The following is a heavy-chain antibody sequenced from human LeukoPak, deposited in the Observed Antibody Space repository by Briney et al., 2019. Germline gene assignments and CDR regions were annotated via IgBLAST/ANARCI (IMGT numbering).Heavy chain of an antibody. CDR2: IYHSGST. J-gene: IGHJ3*02. Sequence: PSETLSLTCTVSGGSISSSSYYWGWVRQPPGKGLEWIGEIYHSGSTNYNPSLKSRVTISVDKSKNQFSLKLSSVTAADTAVYYCAALGEGITIFGVVHPPVGAFDIWGQGTMVTVSS. D-gene: IGHD3-3*01. CDR1: GGSISSSSYY. CDR3: AALGEGITIFGVVHPPVGAFDI. V-gene: IGHV4-39*07.